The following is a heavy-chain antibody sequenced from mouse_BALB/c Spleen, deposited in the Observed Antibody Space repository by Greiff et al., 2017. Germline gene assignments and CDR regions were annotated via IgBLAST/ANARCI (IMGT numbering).Heavy chain of an antibody. CDR2: ISSGSSTI. V-gene: IGHV5-17*02. CDR3: AREEHYCGCGFAY. Sequence: EVQLVESGGGLVQPGGSRKLSCAASGFTFSSFGMHWVRQAPEKGLEWVAYISSGSSTIYYADTVKGRFTISRDNPQNTLFLQMTSLRSEDTAMYYCAREEHYCGCGFAYWGQGTLVTVSA. J-gene: IGHJ3*01. CDR1: GFTFSSFG. D-gene: IGHD1-2*01.